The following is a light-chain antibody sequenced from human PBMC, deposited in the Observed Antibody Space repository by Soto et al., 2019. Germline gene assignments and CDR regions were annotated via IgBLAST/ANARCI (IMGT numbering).Light chain of an antibody. CDR3: SSYTTSSALYV. CDR1: SSDVGVYDY. CDR2: EVS. J-gene: IGLJ1*01. V-gene: IGLV2-14*01. Sequence: QSVLTQPASVSGSPGQSITISCTGTSSDVGVYDYVSWYQQRPGKAPKLMIYEVSNRPSGVSDRFSGSKSGNTASLTISGLQAEDEADYYCSSYTTSSALYVFGSGTKVTVL.